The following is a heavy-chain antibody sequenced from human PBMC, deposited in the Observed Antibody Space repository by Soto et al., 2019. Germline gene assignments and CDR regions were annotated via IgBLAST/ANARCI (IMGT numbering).Heavy chain of an antibody. CDR3: TRDRAGGYYDSSGYY. Sequence: GGSLRLSCTASGFTFGDYAMSWFRQAPGKGLEWVGFIRSKAYGGTTEYAASVKGRFTISRDDSKSIACLQMNSLKTEDTAVYYCTRDRAGGYYDSSGYYWGQGTLVTVSS. J-gene: IGHJ4*02. CDR2: IRSKAYGGTT. V-gene: IGHV3-49*03. D-gene: IGHD3-22*01. CDR1: GFTFGDYA.